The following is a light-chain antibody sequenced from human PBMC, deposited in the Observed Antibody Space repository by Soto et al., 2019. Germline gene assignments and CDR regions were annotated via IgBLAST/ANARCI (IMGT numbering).Light chain of an antibody. V-gene: IGLV2-18*02. CDR1: SSDVGSYNR. CDR2: EVS. J-gene: IGLJ1*01. Sequence: QSALTQAPSVSGFAGRSVAISCTGTSSDVGSYNRVSWYQQPPGAAPKLMIYEVSNRPSGVPDRFSGAKSANTASLTITGLQAKDEADYYCNSYTGSCTYVFVPGTEFTVL. CDR3: NSYTGSCTYV.